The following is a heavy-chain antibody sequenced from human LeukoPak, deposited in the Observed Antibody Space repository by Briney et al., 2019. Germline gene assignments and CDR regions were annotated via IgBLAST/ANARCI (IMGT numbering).Heavy chain of an antibody. J-gene: IGHJ4*02. Sequence: PGGSLRLSCAASGFTFSSYAMHWVRQAPGKGLEWVAVISYDGSNKYYADSVKGRFTISRDNSKNTLYLQMNSLRAEDTAVYYCARSRVWFGESFDYWGQGTLVTVSS. V-gene: IGHV3-30-3*01. CDR3: ARSRVWFGESFDY. D-gene: IGHD3-10*01. CDR2: ISYDGSNK. CDR1: GFTFSSYA.